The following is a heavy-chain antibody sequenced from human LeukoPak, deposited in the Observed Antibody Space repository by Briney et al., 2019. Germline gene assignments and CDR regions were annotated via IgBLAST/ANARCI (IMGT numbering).Heavy chain of an antibody. D-gene: IGHD3-10*01. CDR2: INHSGST. V-gene: IGHV4-34*01. J-gene: IGHJ4*02. Sequence: SETLSLTCAVYGGSFSGYYWSWLRQPPGKGLEWIGEINHSGSTNYNPSLKSRLTISVDTSKNQFSLKLSSVTAADTAVYYCASALLNYYGSGSYYFDYWGQGTLVTVSS. CDR1: GGSFSGYY. CDR3: ASALLNYYGSGSYYFDY.